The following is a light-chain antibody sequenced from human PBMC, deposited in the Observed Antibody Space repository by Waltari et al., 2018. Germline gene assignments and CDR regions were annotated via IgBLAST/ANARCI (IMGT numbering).Light chain of an antibody. Sequence: DFQMTQSPSTLAASVGYRVTIACRASHSIDYWLAWYQQKPGKAPKLLIYDASNLDSGVPSRFSGSGSGTEFALTISSLQPDDFATYYCQQYMTNSWTFGQGTRVEVK. CDR2: DAS. J-gene: IGKJ1*01. V-gene: IGKV1-5*01. CDR1: HSIDYW. CDR3: QQYMTNSWT.